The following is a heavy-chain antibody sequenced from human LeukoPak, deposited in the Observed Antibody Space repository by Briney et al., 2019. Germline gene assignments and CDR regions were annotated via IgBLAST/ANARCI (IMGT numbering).Heavy chain of an antibody. CDR3: AKGGEICSGGSCSPGY. Sequence: GGSLRLSCAASGFIFSSYGMHWVRQAPGKGLEWVAVLSSDGSNKYYTDSVKGRFTISRDNSKDTLYLQMNSLRVEDTALYYCAKGGEICSGGSCSPGYWGQGTLVTVSS. CDR2: LSSDGSNK. CDR1: GFIFSSYG. D-gene: IGHD2-15*01. J-gene: IGHJ4*02. V-gene: IGHV3-30*18.